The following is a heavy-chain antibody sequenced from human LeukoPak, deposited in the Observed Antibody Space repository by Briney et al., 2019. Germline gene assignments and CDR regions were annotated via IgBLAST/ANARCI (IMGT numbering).Heavy chain of an antibody. D-gene: IGHD5-12*01. CDR2: INHSGST. Sequence: SETLSLTCAVYGGSFSGYYWSWIRQPPGKGLEWIGEINHSGSTNYNPSLKSRVTISVDTSKNQFSLKLSSVTAADTAVYYCARGTDIVDAFDYWGQGTLVTVSS. J-gene: IGHJ4*02. CDR1: GGSFSGYY. CDR3: ARGTDIVDAFDY. V-gene: IGHV4-34*01.